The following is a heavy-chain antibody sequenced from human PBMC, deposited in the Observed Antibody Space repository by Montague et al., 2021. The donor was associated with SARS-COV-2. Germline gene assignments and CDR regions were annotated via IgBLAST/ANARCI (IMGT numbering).Heavy chain of an antibody. CDR2: IDDSGST. D-gene: IGHD5-12*01. V-gene: IGHV4-39*02. J-gene: IGHJ3*02. Sequence: SETLSLTCTVSGGSISSNNYDWDWIRQPPGKGPEWIGSIDDSGSTYYNPSLKSRVTISVDTSKNHFSLKLSSVTAADTAVYYCARRGRKLLPVATTIGGFDIWGQGTMVTVSS. CDR3: ARRGRKLLPVATTIGGFDI. CDR1: GGSISSNNYD.